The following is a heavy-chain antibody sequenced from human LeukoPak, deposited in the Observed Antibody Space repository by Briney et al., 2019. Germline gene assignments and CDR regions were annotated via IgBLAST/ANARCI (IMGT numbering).Heavy chain of an antibody. V-gene: IGHV1-18*01. CDR3: ARVEGRLRLGAFDI. CDR1: GYTFTSYG. J-gene: IGHJ3*02. D-gene: IGHD5-12*01. CDR2: ISAYDGNT. Sequence: GASVKVSCKASGYTFTSYGISWVRQAPGQGLEWMGWISAYDGNTNYAQKLQGRVTMTTDTSTSTAYMELRSLRSDDTAVYYCARVEGRLRLGAFDIWGQGTMVTVSS.